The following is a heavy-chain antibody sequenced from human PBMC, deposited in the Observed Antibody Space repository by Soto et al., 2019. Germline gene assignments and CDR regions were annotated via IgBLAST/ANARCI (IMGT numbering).Heavy chain of an antibody. CDR1: GFTFSDYA. D-gene: IGHD3-10*01. V-gene: IGHV3-33*01. CDR3: ARARERSGNYSITRYYHYMDV. Sequence: QVQVVESGGGVVQPGRSLRLSCAASGFTFSDYAMHWVRQAPGKGLEWVAVIWYDGSSKYYADSVKGRFTISRDNSKNTVSVEMNSLRVEDTAVYYCARARERSGNYSITRYYHYMDVWGKGTPVTVSS. CDR2: IWYDGSSK. J-gene: IGHJ6*03.